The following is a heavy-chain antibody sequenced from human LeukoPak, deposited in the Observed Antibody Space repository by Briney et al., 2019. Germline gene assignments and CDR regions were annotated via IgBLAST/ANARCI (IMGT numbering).Heavy chain of an antibody. CDR1: GASMSGGTYC. J-gene: IGHJ4*02. CDR3: ARRGGSGRAFDY. V-gene: IGHV4-39*01. Sequence: SETLSLTCSVSGASMSGGTYCWGWIRQPPGKGLEWIGSIYYTGSTYDNLSLKSRVTISVDTSKNQFSLKLSSVTAADTAVYYCARRGGSGRAFDYWGQGTLVTVSS. D-gene: IGHD1-26*01. CDR2: IYYTGST.